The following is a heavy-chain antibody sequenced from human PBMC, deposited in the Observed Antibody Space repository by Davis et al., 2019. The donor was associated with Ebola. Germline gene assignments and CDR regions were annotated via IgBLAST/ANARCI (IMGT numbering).Heavy chain of an antibody. CDR1: GFTFSSYA. J-gene: IGHJ4*02. D-gene: IGHD5-18*01. Sequence: PGGSLRLSCAASGFTFSSYAMSWVRQAPGKGLEWVSAISGSGGSTYYGDSVKGRFTISRDNSKNTLYLQMNSLRAEDTAVYYCARAKRGYSYVFDYWGQGTLVTVSS. V-gene: IGHV3-23*01. CDR3: ARAKRGYSYVFDY. CDR2: ISGSGGST.